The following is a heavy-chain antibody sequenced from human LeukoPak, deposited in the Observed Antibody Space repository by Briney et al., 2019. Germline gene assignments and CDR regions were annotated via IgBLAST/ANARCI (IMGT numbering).Heavy chain of an antibody. CDR3: AKDRTYGILDH. Sequence: GGSLRLSCAASGFTFSSYGMHWVRQAPGKGLEWVAVISYDGSNKYYADSVKGRFTISRDNSKNTLYLQMNSLRAEDTAVYYCAKDRTYGILDHWGQGTLVTVSS. V-gene: IGHV3-30*18. CDR1: GFTFSSYG. J-gene: IGHJ4*02. CDR2: ISYDGSNK. D-gene: IGHD4-17*01.